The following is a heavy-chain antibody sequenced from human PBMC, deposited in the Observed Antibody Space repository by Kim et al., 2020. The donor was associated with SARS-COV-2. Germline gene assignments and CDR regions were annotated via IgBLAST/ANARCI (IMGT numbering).Heavy chain of an antibody. CDR3: AKDIEGLGIAVASGDY. Sequence: GGSLRLSCAASGFTFDDYAMHWVRQAPGKGLEWVSLISGDGGSTYYADSVKGRFTISRDNSKNSLYLQMNSLRTEDTALYYCAKDIEGLGIAVASGDYWGQGTLVTVSS. CDR1: GFTFDDYA. CDR2: ISGDGGST. J-gene: IGHJ4*02. D-gene: IGHD6-19*01. V-gene: IGHV3-43*02.